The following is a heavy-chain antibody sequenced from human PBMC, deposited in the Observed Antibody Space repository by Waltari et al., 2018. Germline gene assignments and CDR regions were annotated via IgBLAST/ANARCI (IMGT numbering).Heavy chain of an antibody. V-gene: IGHV1-3*01. J-gene: IGHJ6*02. CDR2: INAGNGNT. Sequence: QVQLVQSGAEVKKPGASVKVSCKASGYTFTSYAMHWVRQVPGQRLEWMGWINAGNGNTKYSQKFQGRVTITRDTSASTAYMELSSLRSEDTAVYYCARGSEWELLNYYYGMDVWGQGTTVTVSS. D-gene: IGHD1-26*01. CDR1: GYTFTSYA. CDR3: ARGSEWELLNYYYGMDV.